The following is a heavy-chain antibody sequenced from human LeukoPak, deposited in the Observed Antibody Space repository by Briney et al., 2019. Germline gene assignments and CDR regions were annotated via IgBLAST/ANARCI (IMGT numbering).Heavy chain of an antibody. CDR2: ISSSGSTI. CDR3: ARGGIIVPDPDY. D-gene: IGHD6-19*01. J-gene: IGHJ4*02. Sequence: GGSLRLSCAASGFTFSNYNMNWVRQAPGKGLEWVSYISSSGSTIYYADSVKGRFTISRDNAKNSLYLQMNSLRAEDTAVYYCARGGIIVPDPDYWGQGTLVTVSS. V-gene: IGHV3-48*04. CDR1: GFTFSNYN.